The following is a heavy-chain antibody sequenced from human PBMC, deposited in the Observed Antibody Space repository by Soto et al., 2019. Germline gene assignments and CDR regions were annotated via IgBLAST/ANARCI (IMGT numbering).Heavy chain of an antibody. D-gene: IGHD3-3*01. J-gene: IGHJ4*02. Sequence: PGGSLRLSCTASGFTFGDYAMSWVRQAPGKGLEWVGFIRRKAHGGKTEYAAYVKGRFTISRDDSKSIAYLQMNSLKTEDTAVFYCSTDQKDSTICGVVNHXWGQVTLVTASX. CDR1: GFTFGDYA. CDR3: STDQKDSTICGVVNHX. CDR2: IRRKAHGGKT. V-gene: IGHV3-49*04.